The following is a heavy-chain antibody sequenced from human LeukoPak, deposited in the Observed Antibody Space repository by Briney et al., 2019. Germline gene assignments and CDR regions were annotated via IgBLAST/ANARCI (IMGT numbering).Heavy chain of an antibody. Sequence: SETLSLTCAVYGGSISSYYWSWVRQPPGKGLEWIGEIYHSGSTNYNPSLKSRVTISVDKSKNQFSLKLSSVTAADTAVYYCARVLIWFGEFQPYWYFDLWGRGTLVTVSP. J-gene: IGHJ2*01. CDR1: GGSISSYY. V-gene: IGHV4-34*01. CDR2: IYHSGST. D-gene: IGHD3-10*01. CDR3: ARVLIWFGEFQPYWYFDL.